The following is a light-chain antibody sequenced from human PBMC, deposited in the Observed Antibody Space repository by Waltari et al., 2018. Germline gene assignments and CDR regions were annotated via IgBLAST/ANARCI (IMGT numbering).Light chain of an antibody. CDR1: QSVRHN. J-gene: IGKJ1*01. V-gene: IGKV3D-15*01. Sequence: EIVITQSPASLSVSPGERATLSCRASQSVRHNLAWYQQKPGQAPRLLIYAASTRATGVPDRFSGSGSGTDFTLTIRSLQPEDFATYYCQQVNSFPRTFGQGTKVEVK. CDR2: AAS. CDR3: QQVNSFPRT.